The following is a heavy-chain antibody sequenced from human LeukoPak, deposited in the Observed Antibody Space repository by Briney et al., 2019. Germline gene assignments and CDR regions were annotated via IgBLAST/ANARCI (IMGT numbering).Heavy chain of an antibody. D-gene: IGHD6-13*01. Sequence: GGSLRLSCAASGFTFSTYWMSWVRQAPGKGLERVANIKQDGSEKYYVDSVKGRFTISRDNAKNSLYLQMNSLRAEDTAMYYCARDSAGNDYWGQGTLVTVSS. V-gene: IGHV3-7*01. CDR3: ARDSAGNDY. CDR1: GFTFSTYW. CDR2: IKQDGSEK. J-gene: IGHJ4*02.